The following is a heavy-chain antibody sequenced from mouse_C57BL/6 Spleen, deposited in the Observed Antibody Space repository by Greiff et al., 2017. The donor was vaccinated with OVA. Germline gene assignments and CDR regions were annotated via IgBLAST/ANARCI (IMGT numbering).Heavy chain of an antibody. V-gene: IGHV1-80*01. CDR1: GYAFSSYW. CDR2: IYPGDGDT. Sequence: QVQLQQSGAELVKPGASVKISCKASGYAFSSYWMNWVKQGPGKGLEWIGQIYPGDGDTNYNGKFKGKATLTADKSSSTAYMQLSSLTSEDSAVYFCASLITTVVPYFDYWGQGTTLTVSS. D-gene: IGHD1-1*01. CDR3: ASLITTVVPYFDY. J-gene: IGHJ2*01.